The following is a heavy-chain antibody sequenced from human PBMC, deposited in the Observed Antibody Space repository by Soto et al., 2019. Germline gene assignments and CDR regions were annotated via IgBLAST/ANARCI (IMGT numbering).Heavy chain of an antibody. Sequence: SETLSLTCAVSGGSISSGGYSWSWIRQPPGKGLEWIGYIYHSGSTYYNPSLKSRVTISVDRSKNQFSLKLSSVTAADTAVYYCARGHNMVRGVIITPDFDYWGQGTLVTVSS. V-gene: IGHV4-30-2*01. CDR1: GGSISSGGYS. J-gene: IGHJ4*02. CDR3: ARGHNMVRGVIITPDFDY. D-gene: IGHD3-10*01. CDR2: IYHSGST.